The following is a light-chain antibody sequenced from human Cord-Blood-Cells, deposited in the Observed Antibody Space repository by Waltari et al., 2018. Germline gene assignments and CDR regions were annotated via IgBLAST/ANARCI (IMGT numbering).Light chain of an antibody. V-gene: IGKV3-15*01. CDR3: QQYNNWWT. CDR2: GAS. CDR1: QSVSSN. Sequence: ELVMTQSPATLSVSPGESDTLSCRASQSVSSNLAWYQQKPGQAPRLLIYGASTRATGIPARFSGSGSGTEFTLTISSLQSEDFAVYYCQQYNNWWTFGQGTKVEIK. J-gene: IGKJ1*01.